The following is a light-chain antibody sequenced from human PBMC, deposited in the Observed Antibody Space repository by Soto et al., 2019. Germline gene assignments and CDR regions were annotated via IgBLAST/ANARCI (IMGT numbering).Light chain of an antibody. Sequence: EIVLTQSPGTLSLSPGDIATLSCRASPTISSSYLAWYQQKPGQAPRLLISGASSRATGIPARFSGSASGTDFTLTISRLEPEDFAVYYCQQYGSSPPISLGQGTRLEIK. CDR3: QQYGSSPPIS. J-gene: IGKJ5*01. V-gene: IGKV3-20*01. CDR1: PTISSSY. CDR2: GAS.